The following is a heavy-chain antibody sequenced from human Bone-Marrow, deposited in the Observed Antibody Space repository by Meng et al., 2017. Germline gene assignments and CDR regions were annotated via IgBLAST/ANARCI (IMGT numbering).Heavy chain of an antibody. V-gene: IGHV3-23*01. CDR1: GFTFSDYY. J-gene: IGHJ4*02. Sequence: GESLKISCAASGFTFSDYYMSWIRQAPGKGLEWVSAISGSGGSTYYADSVKGRFTISRDNSKNTLYLQMNSLRAEDTAVYYCATGPRSDYWGQGTLVTVSS. CDR3: ATGPRSDY. CDR2: ISGSGGST.